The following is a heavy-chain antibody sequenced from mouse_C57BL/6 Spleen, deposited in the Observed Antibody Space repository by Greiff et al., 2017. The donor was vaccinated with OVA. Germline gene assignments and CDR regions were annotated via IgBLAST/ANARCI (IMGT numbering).Heavy chain of an antibody. J-gene: IGHJ1*03. CDR2: IHPNSGST. V-gene: IGHV1-64*01. D-gene: IGHD1-1*01. CDR1: GYTFTSYW. CDR3: ARCDYCGSSYSYWYFDV. Sequence: QVQLQQPGAELVKPGASVTLSCKASGYTFTSYWMHWVKQRPGPGLEWIGMIHPNSGSTNYNEKFKSKATLTVDKSSSTAYMQLSSLTSEDSAVYYCARCDYCGSSYSYWYFDVWGTGTTVTVSS.